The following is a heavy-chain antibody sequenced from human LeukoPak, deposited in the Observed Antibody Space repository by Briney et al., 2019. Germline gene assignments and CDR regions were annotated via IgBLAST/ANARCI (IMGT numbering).Heavy chain of an antibody. CDR2: IYYSGST. Sequence: SETLSLTCTVSGGSISSYYWSWIRQPPGKGLEWIGYIYYSGSTNYNPSLKSRVTISVDTSKNQFSLKLSSVTAADTAVYYCAREQRWLQFRVSDYWGQGTLVSVSS. CDR3: AREQRWLQFRVSDY. J-gene: IGHJ4*02. CDR1: GGSISSYY. D-gene: IGHD5-24*01. V-gene: IGHV4-59*01.